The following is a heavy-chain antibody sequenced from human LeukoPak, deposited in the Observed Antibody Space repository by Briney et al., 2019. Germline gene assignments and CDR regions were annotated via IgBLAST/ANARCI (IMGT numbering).Heavy chain of an antibody. Sequence: GGSLRLSCAASGFTFSSYSMNWVRQAPGKGLEWVSSISSSSSYIYYADSVKGRFTISRDNAKNSLYLQMNSLRAEDTAVYYCAVVYDILTGYYTDPVPFDYWGQGTLVTVSS. CDR1: GFTFSSYS. D-gene: IGHD3-9*01. V-gene: IGHV3-21*01. J-gene: IGHJ4*02. CDR2: ISSSSSYI. CDR3: AVVYDILTGYYTDPVPFDY.